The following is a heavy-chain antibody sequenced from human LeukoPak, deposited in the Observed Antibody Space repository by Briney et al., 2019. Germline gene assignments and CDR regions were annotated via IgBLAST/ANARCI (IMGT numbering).Heavy chain of an antibody. CDR3: AREGSYLGHFDY. Sequence: PSETLSLTCTVSGGSISSYYWSWIRQPAGKGLEWIGRIYTSGSTNYNPSLKSLVTMSVDTSKNQISLKLSSVTAADTAVYYCAREGSYLGHFDYWGQGTLVTVSS. J-gene: IGHJ4*02. V-gene: IGHV4-4*07. CDR2: IYTSGST. CDR1: GGSISSYY. D-gene: IGHD1-26*01.